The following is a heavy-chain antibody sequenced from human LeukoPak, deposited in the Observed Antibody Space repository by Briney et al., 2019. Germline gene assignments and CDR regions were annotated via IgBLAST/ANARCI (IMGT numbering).Heavy chain of an antibody. D-gene: IGHD3-3*01. CDR3: AAQRGASLHDFWSTRLFDP. Sequence: SVKVSCKASGFTFHTSAMQWVRQARGQRLEWIGWIVLGSGNTVYSHKFHDRVIITRDMSTSTVYMELDSLGSKDTAVYYCAAQRGASLHDFWSTRLFDPWGQGTLVTVSS. V-gene: IGHV1-58*02. CDR1: GFTFHTSA. CDR2: IVLGSGNT. J-gene: IGHJ5*02.